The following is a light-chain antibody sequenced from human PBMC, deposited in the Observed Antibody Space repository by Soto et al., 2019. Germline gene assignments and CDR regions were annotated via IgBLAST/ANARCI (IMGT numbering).Light chain of an antibody. V-gene: IGKV1-5*01. CDR2: DAS. CDR1: QSISTW. CDR3: QQYKTYTT. J-gene: IGKJ2*01. Sequence: DIQMTQSPSTLSASVGDRVAITCRASQSISTWLVWYQQKPGKAPKVLIYDASSLQRGVPSRFSGHGSGTDFTLTISSLQPDDSAIYYCQQYKTYTTFGQGTKLEIK.